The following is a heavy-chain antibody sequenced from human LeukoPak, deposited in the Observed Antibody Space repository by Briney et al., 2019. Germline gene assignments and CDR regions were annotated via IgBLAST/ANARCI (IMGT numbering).Heavy chain of an antibody. V-gene: IGHV3-66*01. Sequence: GGSLRLSCAASGFIVRSNYMSWVRQAPGKGLEWVSVIYSDDSTYYADSVKGRFTISRDNSKNTLYLHMHSLRAEDTAVYYCAKDRSLGYCRSTSCSAYGMDVWGQGTTVIVSS. CDR3: AKDRSLGYCRSTSCSAYGMDV. J-gene: IGHJ6*02. D-gene: IGHD2-2*01. CDR2: IYSDDST. CDR1: GFIVRSNY.